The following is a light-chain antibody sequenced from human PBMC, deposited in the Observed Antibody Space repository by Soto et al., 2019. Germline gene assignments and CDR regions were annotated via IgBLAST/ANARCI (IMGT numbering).Light chain of an antibody. CDR2: GAS. CDR3: QQYSSTPGWT. V-gene: IGKV3-20*01. J-gene: IGKJ1*01. CDR1: QSVSSSY. Sequence: EIVLTQSPGPLSLSPGERATLSCRASQSVSSSYLAWYQQKPGQAPRPLIYGASSRATSIPDRFSGSGSGTDFTLTISRLEPEDFAVYYCQQYSSTPGWTFGQGTKVEIK.